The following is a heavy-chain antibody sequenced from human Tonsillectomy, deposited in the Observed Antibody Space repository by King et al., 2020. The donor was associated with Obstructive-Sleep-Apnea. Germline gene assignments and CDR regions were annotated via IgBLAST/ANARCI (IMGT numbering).Heavy chain of an antibody. Sequence: HVQLVESGGGVIQPGRSLRLSCEASGFTFSSLAMHWVRQAPGKGLEWVAVISYDGSNKYYADTVKGRFTISRDNSKNTLYLQMNSLRDEDTAVYYCAREEDYYVSSGYYYYFDYWGQGTLVTVSS. CDR1: GFTFSSLA. V-gene: IGHV3-30*04. J-gene: IGHJ4*02. CDR2: ISYDGSNK. CDR3: AREEDYYVSSGYYYYFDY. D-gene: IGHD3-22*01.